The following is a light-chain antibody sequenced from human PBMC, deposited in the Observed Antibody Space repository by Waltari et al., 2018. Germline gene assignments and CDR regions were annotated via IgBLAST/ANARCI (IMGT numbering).Light chain of an antibody. Sequence: QSALTQPASVSGSPGQSITLSCPGTSSDVGSYNLFSWYQQHPGKAPKLMIYEVSKRPSGVSNRFSGSKSGNTASLTISGLQAEDEADYYCCSYAGSSTFVVFGGGTKLTVL. V-gene: IGLV2-23*02. CDR2: EVS. CDR3: CSYAGSSTFVV. CDR1: SSDVGSYNL. J-gene: IGLJ2*01.